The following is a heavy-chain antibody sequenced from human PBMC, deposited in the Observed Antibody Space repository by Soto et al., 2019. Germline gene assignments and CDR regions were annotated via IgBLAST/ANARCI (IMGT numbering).Heavy chain of an antibody. CDR2: MNPNSGNT. D-gene: IGHD6-13*01. Sequence: ASVKVSCKASGYTFTSYDINWVRQATGQGLEWMGWMNPNSGNTGYAQKFQGRVTMTRNTSISTAYMELSSLRSEDTAVYYCASLIAAAGDPYYYYMDVWGKGTTVTVSS. CDR3: ASLIAAAGDPYYYYMDV. J-gene: IGHJ6*03. CDR1: GYTFTSYD. V-gene: IGHV1-8*01.